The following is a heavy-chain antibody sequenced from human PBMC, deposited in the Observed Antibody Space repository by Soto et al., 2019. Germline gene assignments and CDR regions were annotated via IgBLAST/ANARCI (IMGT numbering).Heavy chain of an antibody. CDR3: ARRTSGWYLDY. CDR1: GFTFSSYA. D-gene: IGHD6-19*01. Sequence: EVQLLESGGGLGQPGGSLRLSCATSGFTFSSYAMSWVRQAPGKGLEWVSVISGSGDSTYYADSVKGRFTISRDNSKNTLYLQMNSLRAEDTAVYYCARRTSGWYLDYWGQGTLVTVSS. CDR2: ISGSGDST. V-gene: IGHV3-23*01. J-gene: IGHJ4*02.